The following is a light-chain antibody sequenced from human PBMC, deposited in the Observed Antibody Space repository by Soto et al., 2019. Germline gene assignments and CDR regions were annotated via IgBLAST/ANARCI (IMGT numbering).Light chain of an antibody. CDR3: QQRSNWPTMYT. Sequence: EIVLTQSPATLSLSPGERATLSCRASQSVSSYLAWYQQKPGQAPRLLIYDASNRATGIPARFSGSGSGTDVTLTISSLEPEDFAVYSCQQRSNWPTMYTFGQGTKLEIK. V-gene: IGKV3-11*01. CDR1: QSVSSY. J-gene: IGKJ2*01. CDR2: DAS.